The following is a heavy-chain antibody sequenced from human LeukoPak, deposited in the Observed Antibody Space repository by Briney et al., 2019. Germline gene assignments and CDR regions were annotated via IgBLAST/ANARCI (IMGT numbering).Heavy chain of an antibody. CDR3: AKGMTRMTARDAFDI. J-gene: IGHJ3*02. CDR2: ISSGGTTT. Sequence: GGSLRLSCAASGFTFTTYDMSWVRQAPGKGLEWVSTISSGGTTTYYADSVRGRFTISRDNSKNTLFLQMDSLRAEDTAIYYCAKGMTRMTARDAFDIWGQGTMVTVSS. V-gene: IGHV3-23*01. CDR1: GFTFTTYD. D-gene: IGHD4-17*01.